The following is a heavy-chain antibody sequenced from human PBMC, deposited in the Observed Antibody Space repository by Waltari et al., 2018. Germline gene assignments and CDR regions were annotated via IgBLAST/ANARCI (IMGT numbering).Heavy chain of an antibody. V-gene: IGHV3-30*18. CDR2: ICYDGSNN. D-gene: IGHD4-17*01. Sequence: QVQLVESGGGVVQPGRSLRLSCAASGITFSSYGMDWVRPDTGKGLECVAVICYDGSNNYYADSVKGRFTISRDNSKNMLYLQMNSLRAEDTSMYYCAKTVRWGDAFDIWGQGTMVTVSS. CDR1: GITFSSYG. J-gene: IGHJ3*02. CDR3: AKTVRWGDAFDI.